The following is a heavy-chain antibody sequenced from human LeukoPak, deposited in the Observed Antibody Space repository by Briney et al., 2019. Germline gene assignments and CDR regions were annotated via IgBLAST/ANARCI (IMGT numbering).Heavy chain of an antibody. CDR2: INTSGST. D-gene: IGHD3-10*01. J-gene: IGHJ4*02. CDR1: GGAISSGSYY. Sequence: SQTLSLTCTVSGGAISSGSYYWSWIRQPAGTGLEWIGRINTSGSTNYNPSLKSRVTISVDTSKNQFSLKLSSVTAADTAVYYCARDRFPEYGSGSYDYWGQGTLVTVSS. V-gene: IGHV4-61*02. CDR3: ARDRFPEYGSGSYDY.